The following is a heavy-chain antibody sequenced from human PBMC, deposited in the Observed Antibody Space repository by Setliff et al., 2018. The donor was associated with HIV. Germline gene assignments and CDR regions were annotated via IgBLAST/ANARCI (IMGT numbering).Heavy chain of an antibody. J-gene: IGHJ5*02. Sequence: PSETLSLTCTVSGGSISSSTDYWSWIRQPAGKGLEWIGQIYISGRTIYNPSLKSRVTLSVDRTKNQFSLRLTSVTAADTAMYYCARDYGDFNWFDPWVPETLLVTVSS. CDR1: GGSISSSTDY. CDR3: ARDYGDFNWFDP. V-gene: IGHV4-61*09. CDR2: IYISGRT. D-gene: IGHD4-17*01.